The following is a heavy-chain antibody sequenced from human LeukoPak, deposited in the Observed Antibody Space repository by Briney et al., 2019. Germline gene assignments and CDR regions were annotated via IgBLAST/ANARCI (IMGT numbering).Heavy chain of an antibody. CDR3: ARSRNISSTDWYYFGY. V-gene: IGHV3-66*01. D-gene: IGHD6-19*01. CDR2: LYSGGST. Sequence: GGSLRLSCAASGFTVSTNYMNWDRQAPGKGLEWVSVLYSGGSTFYADSVKGRFTISRDNSKNMLYVQMNSLRAEDTAVYYCARSRNISSTDWYYFGYWGQGTLVSV. J-gene: IGHJ4*02. CDR1: GFTVSTNY.